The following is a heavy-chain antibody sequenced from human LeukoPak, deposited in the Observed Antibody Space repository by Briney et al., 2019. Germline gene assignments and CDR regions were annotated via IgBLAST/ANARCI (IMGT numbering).Heavy chain of an antibody. CDR2: IWYDGSNK. V-gene: IGHV3-33*06. CDR3: AKDLTYGDYSSFDY. CDR1: GFTFSSYG. J-gene: IGHJ4*02. Sequence: GGSLRLSCAASGFTFSSYGMHWVRQAPGKGLEWVAVIWYDGSNKYYADSVKGRFTISRDNSKNTLYLQMNSLRAEDTAVYYCAKDLTYGDYSSFDYWGQGTLVTVSS. D-gene: IGHD4-17*01.